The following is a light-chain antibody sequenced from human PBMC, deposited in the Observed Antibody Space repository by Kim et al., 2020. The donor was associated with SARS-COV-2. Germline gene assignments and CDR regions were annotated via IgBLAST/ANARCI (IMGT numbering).Light chain of an antibody. J-gene: IGLJ1*01. V-gene: IGLV2-14*03. CDR2: DVF. CDR3: TSYRSSGYV. Sequence: QSALTQPASVSGSPGQSITISCTGTSSDVGGYNYVSWYQQYPGKAPKHMIYDVFKRPSGVSNRFSGSKSGNTASLTISGLQAEDEADYYCTSYRSSGYVFGTGTKVTVL. CDR1: SSDVGGYNY.